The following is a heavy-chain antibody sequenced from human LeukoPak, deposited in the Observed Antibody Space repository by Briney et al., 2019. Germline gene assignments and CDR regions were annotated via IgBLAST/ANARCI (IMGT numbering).Heavy chain of an antibody. Sequence: SETLSLTCTVSGGSISNYYCSWIRQPPGKGLEWIGYIHYSGGTNYNPSLKSRVTISVDTSKNQFSLNLISVTAADTAVYYCARGEMYYDILTGFRNWFDPWGQGTLVTVSS. J-gene: IGHJ5*02. V-gene: IGHV4-59*01. CDR2: IHYSGGT. D-gene: IGHD3-9*01. CDR1: GGSISNYY. CDR3: ARGEMYYDILTGFRNWFDP.